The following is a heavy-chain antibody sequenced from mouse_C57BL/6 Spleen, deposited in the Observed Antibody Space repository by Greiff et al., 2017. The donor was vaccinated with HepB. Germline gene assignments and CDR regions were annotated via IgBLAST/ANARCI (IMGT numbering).Heavy chain of an antibody. CDR2: INPNNGGT. V-gene: IGHV1-26*01. J-gene: IGHJ4*01. CDR1: GYTFTDYY. CDR3: ARGGFITTVVANYYAMDY. D-gene: IGHD1-1*01. Sequence: VQLQQSGPELVKPGASVKISCKASGYTFTDYYMNWVKQSHGKSLEWIGDINPNNGGTSYNQKFKGKATLTVDKSSSTAYMELRSLTSEDSAVYYCARGGFITTVVANYYAMDYWGQGTSVTVSS.